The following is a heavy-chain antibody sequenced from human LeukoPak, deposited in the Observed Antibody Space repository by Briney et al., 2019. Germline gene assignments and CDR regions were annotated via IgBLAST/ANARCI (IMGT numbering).Heavy chain of an antibody. CDR3: ARGLATDS. J-gene: IGHJ4*02. Sequence: GGSLRLSCELSGFTFTSNYLNWVRQAPGRGLEWVSVTFPNGRTYYIDSVKGRFTVSRDSSKNTLYLQMTNLRAEDTAVYYCARGLATDSWGQGTLVIAS. CDR1: GFTFTSNY. V-gene: IGHV3-66*01. CDR2: TFPNGRT.